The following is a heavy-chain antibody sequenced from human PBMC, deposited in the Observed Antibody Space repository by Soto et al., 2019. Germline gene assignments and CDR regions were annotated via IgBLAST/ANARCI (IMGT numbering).Heavy chain of an antibody. V-gene: IGHV1-69*13. J-gene: IGHJ6*02. D-gene: IGHD5-18*01. CDR3: ARESRGYSYGGDGHYCYVMDV. CDR1: GGTFSSYA. CDR2: IIPIFGTA. Sequence: SVKVYCKASGGTFSSYAISWVRQAPGQGLEWMGGIIPIFGTANYAQKFQGRVTITADESTSTAYMELSSLRSEDTAVYYCARESRGYSYGGDGHYCYVMDVSSQGT.